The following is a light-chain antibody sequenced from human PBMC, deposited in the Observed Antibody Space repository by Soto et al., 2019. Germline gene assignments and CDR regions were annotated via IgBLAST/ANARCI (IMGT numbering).Light chain of an antibody. J-gene: IGKJ1*01. CDR1: QAVLHSTNNKNY. CDR3: QQYYSTPPT. CDR2: WAS. V-gene: IGKV4-1*01. Sequence: DIVMTQSPDALAVPLGERATISCKSSQAVLHSTNNKNYLAWYQQKPGQPPKLLIYWASTRESGVPDRFSGSGSGTDFTLTISSLQAEDVAVYYCQQYYSTPPTFGQGTKVEIK.